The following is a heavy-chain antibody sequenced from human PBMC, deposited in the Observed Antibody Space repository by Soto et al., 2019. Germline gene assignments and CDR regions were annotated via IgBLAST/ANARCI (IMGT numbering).Heavy chain of an antibody. CDR3: AKSPSVVLVPSSLGGNNWFDP. V-gene: IGHV3-30-3*02. J-gene: IGHJ5*02. Sequence: PGGSLRLSCAVSGFTFSSFAMSWVRQAPGKGLEWVAVISYDGSNKYYADSVKGRFTISRDNSKNTLFLQMNSLRAEDTAVYFCAKSPSVVLVPSSLGGNNWFDPWGQGTPVTVSS. CDR1: GFTFSSFA. D-gene: IGHD3-10*01. CDR2: ISYDGSNK.